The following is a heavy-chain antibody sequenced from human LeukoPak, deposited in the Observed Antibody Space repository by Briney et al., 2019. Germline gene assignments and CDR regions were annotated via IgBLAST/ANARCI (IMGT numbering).Heavy chain of an antibody. CDR3: ARSPPRTRYFQH. J-gene: IGHJ1*01. CDR1: GFTVSSNY. CDR2: INHSGST. Sequence: PGGSLRLSCAASGFTVSSNYMSWVRQPPGKGLEWIGEINHSGSTNYNPSLKSRVTISVDTSKNQFSLKLSSVTAADTAVYYCARSPPRTRYFQHWGQGTLVTVSS. V-gene: IGHV4-34*01.